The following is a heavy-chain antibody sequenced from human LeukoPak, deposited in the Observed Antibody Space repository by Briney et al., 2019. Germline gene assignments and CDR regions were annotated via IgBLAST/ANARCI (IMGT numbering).Heavy chain of an antibody. J-gene: IGHJ4*02. CDR1: GFTVSSNY. D-gene: IGHD1-1*01. Sequence: GGSLRLSCAASGFTVSSNYMSWVRQAPGKGLEWVSVIYSGGSTYYADSVKGRFTISRDDSKNTLYLQMNSLRAEDTAVYYCARALTTLTYEGYWGQGTLVTVSS. V-gene: IGHV3-53*01. CDR2: IYSGGST. CDR3: ARALTTLTYEGY.